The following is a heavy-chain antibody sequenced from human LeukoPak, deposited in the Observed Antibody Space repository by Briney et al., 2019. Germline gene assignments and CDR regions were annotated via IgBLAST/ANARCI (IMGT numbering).Heavy chain of an antibody. CDR1: GFTFSSYA. D-gene: IGHD6-19*01. V-gene: IGHV3-23*01. Sequence: GGSLRLSCAASGFTFSSYAMSWVRQAPGKGLEWVSTISSSGGSTFYADSVKGRFTISRDNSKNTLYLQMNSLRAEDTAVYSCAKSQSSGPFYYYYGLDVWGQGTTVTVSS. CDR2: ISSSGGST. J-gene: IGHJ6*02. CDR3: AKSQSSGPFYYYYGLDV.